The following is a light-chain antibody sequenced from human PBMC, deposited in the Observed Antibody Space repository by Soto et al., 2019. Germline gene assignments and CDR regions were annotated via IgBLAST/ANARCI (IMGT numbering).Light chain of an antibody. J-gene: IGKJ3*01. CDR1: QSVSSY. V-gene: IGKV3-11*01. CDR3: QQRSNWPPLFT. CDR2: DAS. Sequence: EIVLTQSPATLSLSPGERATLSCRASQSVSSYLAWYQQKPGQAPRLLIYDASNRDIGIPARFSGSGSGTDFTLTISSLEPEDFAVYYCQQRSNWPPLFTFGPGTKVDIK.